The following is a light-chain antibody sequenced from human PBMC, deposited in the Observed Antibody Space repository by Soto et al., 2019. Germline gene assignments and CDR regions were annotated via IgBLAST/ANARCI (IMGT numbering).Light chain of an antibody. CDR2: EVS. Sequence: QSALTQPASVSGSPGQSITISCTGTSSDVGGYNYVSWYQQHPGKAPKLLIYEVSNRPSGLSNRFSGSKSGNTASLTISGLQAEDEADYYCNSYTGSDSWVFGGGTQLTVL. CDR3: NSYTGSDSWV. J-gene: IGLJ3*02. V-gene: IGLV2-14*01. CDR1: SSDVGGYNY.